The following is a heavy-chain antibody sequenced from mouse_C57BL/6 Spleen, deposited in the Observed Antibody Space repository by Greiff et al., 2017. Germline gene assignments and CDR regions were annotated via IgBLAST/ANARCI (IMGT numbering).Heavy chain of an antibody. V-gene: IGHV1-52*01. D-gene: IGHD2-3*01. CDR2: IDPSDSET. CDR3: ARRDGYYDAYYFDY. CDR1: GYTFTSSW. Sequence: VQLQQPGAELVRPGSSVQLSCKASGYTFTSSWMHWVKQRPIQGLEWIGNIDPSDSETHYNQKFKDKATLTVDKSSSTAYMQLSSLTSEDSAVYYCARRDGYYDAYYFDYWGQGTTLTVSS. J-gene: IGHJ2*01.